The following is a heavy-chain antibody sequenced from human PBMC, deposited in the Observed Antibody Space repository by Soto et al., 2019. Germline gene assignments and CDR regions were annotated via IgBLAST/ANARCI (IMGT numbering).Heavy chain of an antibody. V-gene: IGHV3-30-3*01. Sequence: GGSLRLSCAASGFSFSSYAMHWVCQAPGKGLEWVAVISYGGDNKYYADSVKGRFTISRDNSKNTLYLRMNSLRAEDMAVYYCARDPHSSGWYEWVSMTLSIDFDYWGHGTLVTVSS. CDR1: GFSFSSYA. J-gene: IGHJ4*01. D-gene: IGHD6-19*01. CDR3: ARDPHSSGWYEWVSMTLSIDFDY. CDR2: ISYGGDNK.